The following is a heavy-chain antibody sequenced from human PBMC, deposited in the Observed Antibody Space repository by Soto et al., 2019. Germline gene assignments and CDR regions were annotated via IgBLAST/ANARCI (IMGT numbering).Heavy chain of an antibody. J-gene: IGHJ4*02. CDR1: GFTFSSYS. V-gene: IGHV3-48*02. CDR3: ARAEDYGDFGYGVDY. CDR2: ISSSSSTI. Sequence: GGSLRLSCAASGFTFSSYSMNWVRQAPGKGLEWVSYISSSSSTIYYADSVKGRFTISRDNAKNSLYLQMNSLRDEDTAVYYCARAEDYGDFGYGVDYWGQGTLVTVSS. D-gene: IGHD4-17*01.